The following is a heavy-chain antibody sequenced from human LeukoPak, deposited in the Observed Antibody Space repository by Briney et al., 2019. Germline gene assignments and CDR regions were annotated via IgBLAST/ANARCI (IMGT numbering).Heavy chain of an antibody. CDR1: GGSISSGSYY. Sequence: SETLSLTCTVSGGSISSGSYYWSWIRQPAGKGLEWIGRIYTSGSTNYNPSLKSRVTISVDTSKNQFSLKLGSVTAADTAVYYCASLYSGSYPFDYWGQGTLVTVSS. J-gene: IGHJ4*02. V-gene: IGHV4-61*02. D-gene: IGHD1-26*01. CDR3: ASLYSGSYPFDY. CDR2: IYTSGST.